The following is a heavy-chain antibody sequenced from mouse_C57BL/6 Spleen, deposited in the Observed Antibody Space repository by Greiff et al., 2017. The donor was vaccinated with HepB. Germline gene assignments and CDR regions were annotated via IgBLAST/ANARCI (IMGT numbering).Heavy chain of an antibody. Sequence: QVQLQQSGPELVKPGASVKLSCKASGYTFTSYDINWVKQRPGQGLEWIGWIYPRDGSTKYNEKFKGKATLTVDTSSSTAYMELHSLTSEDSAVYFCARGSITTVVDWYFDVWGTGTTVTVSS. CDR1: GYTFTSYD. J-gene: IGHJ1*03. CDR2: IYPRDGST. D-gene: IGHD1-1*01. V-gene: IGHV1-85*01. CDR3: ARGSITTVVDWYFDV.